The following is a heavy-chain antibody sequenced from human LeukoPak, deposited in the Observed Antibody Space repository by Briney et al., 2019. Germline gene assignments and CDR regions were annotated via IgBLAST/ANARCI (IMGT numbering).Heavy chain of an antibody. D-gene: IGHD1-26*01. J-gene: IGHJ3*02. V-gene: IGHV1-69*05. CDR3: ARTPSGAGAFDI. Sequence: SVKVSCKASGYTFTSYDINWVRQATGQGLEWMGGIIPIFGTANYAQKFQGRVTITTDESTSTAYMELSSLRSEDTAVYYCARTPSGAGAFDIWGQGTMVTVSS. CDR1: GYTFTSYD. CDR2: IIPIFGTA.